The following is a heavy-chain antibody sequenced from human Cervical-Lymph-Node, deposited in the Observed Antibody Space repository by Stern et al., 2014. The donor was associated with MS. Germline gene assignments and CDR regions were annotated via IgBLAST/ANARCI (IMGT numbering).Heavy chain of an antibody. Sequence: VQLVQSGAKMKKPGASVKVSCRASGYTFTAFFIHWVRHVPGQGLEWMGRLNPNSDDPTYAQNFQDRVTMTSDTSISTAYLELNRLNSADTAVYYCAREATKIIVGIDYWGQGTLVTVSS. CDR2: LNPNSDDP. J-gene: IGHJ4*02. CDR3: AREATKIIVGIDY. D-gene: IGHD2/OR15-2a*01. CDR1: GYTFTAFF. V-gene: IGHV1-2*06.